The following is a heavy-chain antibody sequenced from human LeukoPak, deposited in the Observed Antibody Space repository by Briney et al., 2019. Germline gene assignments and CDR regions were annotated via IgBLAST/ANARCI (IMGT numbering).Heavy chain of an antibody. CDR1: HGSISNRNW. V-gene: IGHV4-4*02. Sequence: SETLSLTCALFHGSISNRNWWTWVRQSPGKGLEWIGEIYQSGRTNYNPSLNSRVIISVDMSNNQFSLRLDSMTAADTAVYYCARGGAFGVGATIRTYYYYGMDVWGQGTTVTVPS. J-gene: IGHJ6*02. D-gene: IGHD1-26*01. CDR2: IYQSGRT. CDR3: ARGGAFGVGATIRTYYYYGMDV.